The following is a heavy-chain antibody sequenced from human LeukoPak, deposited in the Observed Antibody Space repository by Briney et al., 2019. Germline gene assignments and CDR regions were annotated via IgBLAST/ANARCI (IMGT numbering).Heavy chain of an antibody. D-gene: IGHD2-2*01. J-gene: IGHJ4*02. CDR1: GFTFSSYA. Sequence: PGGSLRLSCAASGFTFSSYAMSWVRQAPGKGLEWVSAISGSGGSTYYADSVKGRFTISRDNSKNTLYLQMNSLRAEDTAVYYCASDRWSSTSYNDYWGQGTLVTVSS. V-gene: IGHV3-23*01. CDR3: ASDRWSSTSYNDY. CDR2: ISGSGGST.